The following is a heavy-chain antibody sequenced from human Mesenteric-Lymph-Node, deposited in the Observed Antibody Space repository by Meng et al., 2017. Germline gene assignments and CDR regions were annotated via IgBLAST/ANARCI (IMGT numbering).Heavy chain of an antibody. CDR3: ARDGKIQLWLRAFDI. Sequence: ASVKVSCKASGNTFTSFAFSWVRRDPGQGLEWMGWISAYNGNSKYSQRLQDRVTMTTDTSTSTAYMELRSLGSDDTAVYYCARDGKIQLWLRAFDIWGQGTMVTVSS. CDR2: ISAYNGNS. D-gene: IGHD5-18*01. J-gene: IGHJ3*02. CDR1: GNTFTSFA. V-gene: IGHV1-18*01.